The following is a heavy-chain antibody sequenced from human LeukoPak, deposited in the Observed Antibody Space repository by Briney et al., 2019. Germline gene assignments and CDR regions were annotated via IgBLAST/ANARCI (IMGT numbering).Heavy chain of an antibody. CDR2: ISYDRSNK. CDR3: ARGPYYYDSSGYYVGVNFDY. D-gene: IGHD3-22*01. CDR1: GFTFSSYA. V-gene: IGHV3-30-3*01. Sequence: GGSLRLSCTASGFTFSSYAMNWVRQAPGKGLEWVAVISYDRSNKYYADSVKGRFTISRDNSKNTLYLQMNSLRAEDTAVYYCARGPYYYDSSGYYVGVNFDYWGQGTLVTVSS. J-gene: IGHJ4*02.